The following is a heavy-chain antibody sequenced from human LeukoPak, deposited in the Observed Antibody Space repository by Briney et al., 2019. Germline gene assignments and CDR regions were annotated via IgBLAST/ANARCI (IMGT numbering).Heavy chain of an antibody. CDR1: GGYISSYY. CDR2: IYYRGST. J-gene: IGHJ4*02. Sequence: SETLSLTCTVSGGYISSYYWSWIWQPPGKGLEWIGYIYYRGSTNYNPSLKSRVTISVDTSKNQFSLKLSSVTAADTAVYYCARSPIRLGEFSSPFDYWGQGTLVTVSS. D-gene: IGHD3-16*01. CDR3: ARSPIRLGEFSSPFDY. V-gene: IGHV4-59*01.